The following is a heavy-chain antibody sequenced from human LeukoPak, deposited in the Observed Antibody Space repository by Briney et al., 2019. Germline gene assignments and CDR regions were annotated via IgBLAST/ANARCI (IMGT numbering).Heavy chain of an antibody. D-gene: IGHD1-26*01. CDR1: GFTFSDHY. CDR2: IRNKVNSYTT. Sequence: PGGSLRLSCAASGFTFSDHYMDWVRQAPGKGLEWVGRIRNKVNSYTTKYAASVKGRFTISRDDSKNSLNLQMNSLETDDTAVYYCAREYSGSYYGTDYFDYWGQGTLVTVSS. CDR3: AREYSGSYYGTDYFDY. J-gene: IGHJ4*02. V-gene: IGHV3-72*01.